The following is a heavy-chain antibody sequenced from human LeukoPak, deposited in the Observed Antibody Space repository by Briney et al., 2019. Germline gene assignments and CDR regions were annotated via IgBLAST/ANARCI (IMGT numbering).Heavy chain of an antibody. CDR1: GGTFSSYA. CDR2: IIPIFGTA. D-gene: IGHD3-3*01. CDR3: ARSVLESDYYYYYYMGV. Sequence: SVKVSCKASGGTFSSYAISWVRQAPGQGLEWMGGIIPIFGTANYAQKFQGRVTITADKSTSTAYMELSSLRSEDTAVYYCARSVLESDYYYYYYMGVWGKGTTVTVSS. J-gene: IGHJ6*03. V-gene: IGHV1-69*06.